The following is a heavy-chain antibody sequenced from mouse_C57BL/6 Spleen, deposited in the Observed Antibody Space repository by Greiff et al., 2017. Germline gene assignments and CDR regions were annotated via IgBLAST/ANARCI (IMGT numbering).Heavy chain of an antibody. CDR3: ETTVVHLDY. CDR2: INPNYGST. J-gene: IGHJ2*01. Sequence: EVQLQEPGPELVMPGASVKISCKASGYSFTDYNMNWVKQSNGKSLEWIGVINPNYGSTSYNQKFKGKATLTVDQSSSTAYMQLNSLTSEDSAVYYCETTVVHLDYWGQGTTLTVS. CDR1: GYSFTDYN. D-gene: IGHD1-1*01. V-gene: IGHV1-39*01.